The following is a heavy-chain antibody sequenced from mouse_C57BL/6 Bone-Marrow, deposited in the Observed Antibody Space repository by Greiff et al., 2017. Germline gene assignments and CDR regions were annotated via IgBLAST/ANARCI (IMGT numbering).Heavy chain of an antibody. V-gene: IGHV2-6-1*01. CDR1: GFSLTSYG. CDR3: ARHEATTVEYYFDY. J-gene: IGHJ2*01. D-gene: IGHD1-1*01. CDR2: IWSDGST. Sequence: QVQLQQSGPGLVAPSQSLSITCTVSGFSLTSYGVHWVRQPPGKGLEWLVVIWSDGSTTYNSALKSRLSISKDNAKSQVFLKMNSLQTDDTAMYYCARHEATTVEYYFDYWGQGTALTVSS.